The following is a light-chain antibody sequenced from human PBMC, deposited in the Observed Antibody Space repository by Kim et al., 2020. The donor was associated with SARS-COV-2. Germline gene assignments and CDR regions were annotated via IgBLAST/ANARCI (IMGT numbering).Light chain of an antibody. CDR3: QQFQDLPIT. Sequence: SASAADSVTMTFKTSEDIKKYVNWYQQKPGKPPKVLIHDASNLEKGVRSRFSGGGYGTDFTFTITSLQPEDIATYLCQQFQDLPITFGQGTRLGL. CDR1: EDIKKY. V-gene: IGKV1-33*01. J-gene: IGKJ5*01. CDR2: DAS.